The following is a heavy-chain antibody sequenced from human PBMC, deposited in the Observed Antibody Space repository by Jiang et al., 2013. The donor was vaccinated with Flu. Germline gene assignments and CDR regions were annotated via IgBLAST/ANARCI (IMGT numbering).Heavy chain of an antibody. J-gene: IGHJ4*02. D-gene: IGHD4-17*01. Sequence: RSLRLSCAASGFTFSSYGMHWVRQAPGKGLEWVAVISYDGSNKYYADSVKGRFTISRDNSKNTLYLQMNSLRAEDTAVYYCAKDLTTVTSSGGYYFDYWGQGTLVTVSS. CDR1: GFTFSSYG. CDR3: AKDLTTVTSSGGYYFDY. CDR2: ISYDGSNK. V-gene: IGHV3-30*18.